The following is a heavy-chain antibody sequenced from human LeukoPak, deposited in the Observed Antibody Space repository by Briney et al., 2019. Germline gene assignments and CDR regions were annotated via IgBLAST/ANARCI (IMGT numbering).Heavy chain of an antibody. D-gene: IGHD1-1*01. CDR3: ARDWGTKYAEYFQH. J-gene: IGHJ1*01. Sequence: GASVKVSCKASGYTFTGYYMHWVRQAPGQGLEWVGWINPNSGGTNYAQKFQGRVTMTRDTSISTAYMELSRLRSDDTAVYYCARDWGTKYAEYFQHWGQGTLVTVSS. CDR1: GYTFTGYY. CDR2: INPNSGGT. V-gene: IGHV1-2*02.